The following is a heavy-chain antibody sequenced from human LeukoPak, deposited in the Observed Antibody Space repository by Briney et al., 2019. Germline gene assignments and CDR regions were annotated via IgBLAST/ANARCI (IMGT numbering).Heavy chain of an antibody. CDR3: ARGDSSGYYPR. CDR1: GGSISSYY. Sequence: SETLSLTCTVSGGSISSYYWSWIRQPAGKGLEWIGYIYYSGSTNYNPSLKSRVTISVDTSKNQFSLKLSSVTAADTAVYYCARGDSSGYYPRWGQGTLVTVSS. D-gene: IGHD3-22*01. V-gene: IGHV4-59*01. CDR2: IYYSGST. J-gene: IGHJ4*02.